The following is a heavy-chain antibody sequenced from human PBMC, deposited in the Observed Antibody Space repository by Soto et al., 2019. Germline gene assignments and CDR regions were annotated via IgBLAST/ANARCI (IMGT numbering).Heavy chain of an antibody. V-gene: IGHV1-8*01. D-gene: IGHD1-26*01. CDR3: ARGGYSVGGAAVY. Sequence: QVQLVQSGAEVKMPGASVKVSCKASGYTFTDYGINWVRQATGQGLEWMGWMNPKSGDTDYAQKFQGRVSMTRATSIGTAYTELNSLKSEDTAVNYFARGGYSVGGAAVYWGQGTLVTVSS. J-gene: IGHJ4*02. CDR1: GYTFTDYG. CDR2: MNPKSGDT.